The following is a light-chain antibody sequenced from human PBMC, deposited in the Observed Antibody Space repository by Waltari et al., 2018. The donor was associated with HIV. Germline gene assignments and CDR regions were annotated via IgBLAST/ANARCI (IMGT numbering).Light chain of an antibody. CDR2: DVS. CDR1: SRDVGGYNY. J-gene: IGLJ1*01. V-gene: IGLV2-14*01. Sequence: QSALTQPASASGSPGQSITISCTGTSRDVGGYNYVSWYQQHPGKAPKLMIYDVSNRPSGVSNRFSGSKSGNTASLTISGLQAEDEADYYCSSYTSSSTRVFGTGTKVTVL. CDR3: SSYTSSSTRV.